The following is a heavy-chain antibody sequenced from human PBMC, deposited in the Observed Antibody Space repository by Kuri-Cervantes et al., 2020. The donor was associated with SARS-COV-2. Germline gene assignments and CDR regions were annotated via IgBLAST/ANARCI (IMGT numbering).Heavy chain of an antibody. D-gene: IGHD2-2*02. CDR2: ISSSSSYI. V-gene: IGHV3-21*01. J-gene: IGHJ4*02. CDR3: ASGGDCSSTSCYRAEVN. Sequence: GESLKISCAASGFTFSSYSMNWVRQAPGKGLEWVSSISSSSSYIYYADSVKGRFTISRDNAKNSLYLQMNSLRAEDTAVYYCASGGDCSSTSCYRAEVNWGQGTLVTVSS. CDR1: GFTFSSYS.